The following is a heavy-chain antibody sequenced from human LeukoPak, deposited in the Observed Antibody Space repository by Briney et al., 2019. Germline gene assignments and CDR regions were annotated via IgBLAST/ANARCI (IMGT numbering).Heavy chain of an antibody. CDR2: IKPDGSDT. V-gene: IGHV3-74*01. Sequence: PGGSLRLSCGASGFTFTTHWIHWVRQAPGKGLVWVSRIKPDGSDTNYADSVKGRFTISRDNSKNTLYLQMSSLRAEDTAVYYCAREVGMTDYWGQGTLVTVSS. CDR3: AREVGMTDY. CDR1: GFTFTTHW. J-gene: IGHJ4*02.